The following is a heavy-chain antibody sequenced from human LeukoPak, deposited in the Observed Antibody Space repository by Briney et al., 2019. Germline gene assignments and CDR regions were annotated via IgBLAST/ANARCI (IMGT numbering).Heavy chain of an antibody. CDR3: VRGSTLRHYQY. V-gene: IGHV4-39*01. Sequence: SETLSLTCTVSGDSISSGSYYWGWIRQPPGKGLEWIGSIYYSGSTYYNPSLKSRVTVSVDTSKNQFSLNLSSVTAADTAVYYCVRGSTLRHYQYWGQGTLVTVSS. D-gene: IGHD3-16*01. CDR2: IYYSGST. CDR1: GDSISSGSYY. J-gene: IGHJ4*02.